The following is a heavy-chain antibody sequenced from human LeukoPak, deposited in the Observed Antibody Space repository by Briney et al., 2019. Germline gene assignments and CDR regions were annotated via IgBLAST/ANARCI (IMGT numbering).Heavy chain of an antibody. CDR1: GFTFRSYG. J-gene: IGHJ4*02. Sequence: PGKSLRLSCAASGFTFRSYGMHWVRQAPGKGLEWVAVISYDGSNKYYADSVKGRFTISRDNSKNTLFLQMDILRAEDTAVYYCASLATRSFGWSQGTLVTVSS. CDR2: ISYDGSNK. CDR3: ASLATRSFG. V-gene: IGHV3-30*03. D-gene: IGHD3-3*01.